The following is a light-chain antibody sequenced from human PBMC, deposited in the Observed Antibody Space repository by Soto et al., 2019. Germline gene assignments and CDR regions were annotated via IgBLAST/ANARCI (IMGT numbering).Light chain of an antibody. CDR3: QHYGGMWT. CDR1: QSISNR. V-gene: IGKV1-5*01. Sequence: DIQMTQSPSTLSASVGYRFAITCRASQSISNRLAWYQQKPGKAPKVLIYDASSLESGVPSRFSGSGSGTEFILTISSLQPDDFASYCCQHYGGMWTFGQGTTVDIK. CDR2: DAS. J-gene: IGKJ1*01.